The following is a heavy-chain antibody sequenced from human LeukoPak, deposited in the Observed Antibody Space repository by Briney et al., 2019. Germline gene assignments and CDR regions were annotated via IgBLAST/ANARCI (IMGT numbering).Heavy chain of an antibody. D-gene: IGHD6-25*01. CDR1: GYSFTSYW. Sequence: GESLKISCKGSGYSFTSYWISWVRQMPGKGLEWMGIIYPGDSDTRYSPSFQGQVTISADKSISTAYLQWSSLKASDTAMYYCARSHWADGSGIEGDFDYWGQGTLVTVSS. CDR3: ARSHWADGSGIEGDFDY. J-gene: IGHJ4*02. CDR2: IYPGDSDT. V-gene: IGHV5-51*01.